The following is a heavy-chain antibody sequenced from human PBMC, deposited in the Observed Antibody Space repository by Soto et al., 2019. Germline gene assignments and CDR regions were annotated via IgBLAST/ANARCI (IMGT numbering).Heavy chain of an antibody. CDR2: ISYDGSNK. V-gene: IGHV3-30*18. CDR3: AKDLDSNSSGWSYMDY. J-gene: IGHJ4*02. Sequence: GGSLRLSCAASGFTFSSYGMHWVRQAPGKGLEWVAVISYDGSNKYYADSVKGRFTISRDNSKNTLYLQMNSLRAEDTAVYYCAKDLDSNSSGWSYMDYWGQGTLVTVSS. D-gene: IGHD6-19*01. CDR1: GFTFSSYG.